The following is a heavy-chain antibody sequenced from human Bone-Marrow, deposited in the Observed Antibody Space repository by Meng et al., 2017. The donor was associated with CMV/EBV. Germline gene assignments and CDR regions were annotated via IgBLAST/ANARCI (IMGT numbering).Heavy chain of an antibody. CDR3: ARDSRYGSLGY. Sequence: GGSLRLSCAASGFTFDDYAMHWVRQAPGKGLEWVSGISWNSGSIGYADSVKGRFTISRDNAKNSLYLRMHSLRAEDTAVYYCARDSRYGSLGYWGQGTVVTVSS. CDR1: GFTFDDYA. J-gene: IGHJ4*02. V-gene: IGHV3-9*01. D-gene: IGHD6-25*01. CDR2: ISWNSGSI.